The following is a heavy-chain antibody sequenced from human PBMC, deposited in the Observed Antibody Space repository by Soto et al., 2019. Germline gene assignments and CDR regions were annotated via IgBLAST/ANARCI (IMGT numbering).Heavy chain of an antibody. CDR2: ISGSADGT. CDR1: GFTFDSYA. CDR3: AKDTVGGYSFWSGYYSDGLDV. V-gene: IGHV3-23*01. J-gene: IGHJ3*01. D-gene: IGHD3-3*01. Sequence: EVKLLESGGGLAQPGGSLRLSCVGSGFTFDSYAIRWVRQAPGERLQWIAAISGSADGTDYAHSVSGRFTISRDNAKKTVHLQMDSLRVEDTAVYFCAKDTVGGYSFWSGYYSDGLDVWGQGTLVTVS.